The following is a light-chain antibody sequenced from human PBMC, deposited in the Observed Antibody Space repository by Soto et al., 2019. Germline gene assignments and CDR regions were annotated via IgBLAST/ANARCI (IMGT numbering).Light chain of an antibody. V-gene: IGKV3-11*01. J-gene: IGKJ5*01. CDR3: QQRSNWPIT. Sequence: EIVLTQSPGTLSLSPGERATLSCRASQSVSSYLAWYQQKPGQAPRLLIYDASNRATGIPARFSGSGSGTDFTLTISSLEPEDFAVDYCQQRSNWPITFGQGTRLEIK. CDR1: QSVSSY. CDR2: DAS.